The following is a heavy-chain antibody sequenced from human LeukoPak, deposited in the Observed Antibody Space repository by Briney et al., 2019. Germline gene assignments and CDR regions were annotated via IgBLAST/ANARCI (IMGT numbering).Heavy chain of an antibody. D-gene: IGHD6-13*01. V-gene: IGHV3-23*01. CDR3: AKSSGYSSAAGTGTRRYFDY. CDR1: GFIFSTYA. J-gene: IGHJ4*02. Sequence: GGSLRLSCAASGFIFSTYAMSWVRQAPGKGLEWVSAISGSGGSTYYADSVKGRFTISRDNSKNTLYLQMNSLRAEDTAVYYCAKSSGYSSAAGTGTRRYFDYWGQGTLVTVSS. CDR2: ISGSGGST.